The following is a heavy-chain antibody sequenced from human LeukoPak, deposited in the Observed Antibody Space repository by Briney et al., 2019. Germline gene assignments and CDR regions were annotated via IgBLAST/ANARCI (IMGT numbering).Heavy chain of an antibody. CDR1: GFTFSNYW. Sequence: GGSLRLSCAASGFTFSNYWMSWVRQAPGKGLEWVANVKQDGSEKYYADSVKGRFTISRDNAKSSLYLQLNSLRVEDTAVYHCASTQTFDYWGQGTLVTVPS. CDR3: ASTQTFDY. J-gene: IGHJ4*02. V-gene: IGHV3-7*05. CDR2: VKQDGSEK.